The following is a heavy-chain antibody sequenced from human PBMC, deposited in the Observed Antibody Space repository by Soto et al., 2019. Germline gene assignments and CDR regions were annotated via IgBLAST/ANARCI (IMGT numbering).Heavy chain of an antibody. CDR2: ISSSSSTI. CDR1: GFTFSSYS. J-gene: IGHJ4*02. D-gene: IGHD6-13*01. Sequence: GGSLRLSCAASGFTFSSYSMNWVRQAPGKGLEWVSYISSSSSTIYYADSVKGRFTISRDNAKNSLYLQMNSLRAEDTAVYYCARGEQQLVRRDFDYWGQGTLVTVSS. V-gene: IGHV3-48*01. CDR3: ARGEQQLVRRDFDY.